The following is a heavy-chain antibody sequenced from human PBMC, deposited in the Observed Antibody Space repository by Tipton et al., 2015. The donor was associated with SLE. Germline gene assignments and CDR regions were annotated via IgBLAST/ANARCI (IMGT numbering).Heavy chain of an antibody. D-gene: IGHD7-27*01. CDR3: ATQLGMDAFHI. J-gene: IGHJ3*02. CDR1: GFTFSTYA. V-gene: IGHV3-30*04. CDR2: ISYDGSNK. Sequence: SLRLSRAASGFTFSTYAMHWVRQAPGKGLEWVAVISYDGSNKYYADSVKGRFTISRDNSKNTLYLQMNSLRADDTAVYYCATQLGMDAFHIWGQGTLVTVSS.